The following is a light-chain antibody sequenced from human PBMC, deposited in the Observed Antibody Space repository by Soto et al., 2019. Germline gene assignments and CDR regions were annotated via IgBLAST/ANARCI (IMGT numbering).Light chain of an antibody. CDR1: PSVSRY. Sequence: EIALTQSPGTLSLSPGARATFSCRASPSVSRYLAWYKQKPGQAPSLLIYGASNRATGIPDRFSGSGSGTDFTLTIRRLEPEDFAVYYCQHYGSSGTFGQGTKVDIK. CDR2: GAS. CDR3: QHYGSSGT. V-gene: IGKV3-20*01. J-gene: IGKJ1*01.